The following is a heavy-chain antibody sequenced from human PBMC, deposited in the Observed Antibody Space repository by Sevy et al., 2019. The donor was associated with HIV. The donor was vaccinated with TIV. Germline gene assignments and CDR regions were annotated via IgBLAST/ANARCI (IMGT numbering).Heavy chain of an antibody. CDR2: ISDSGANI. V-gene: IGHV3-48*03. J-gene: IGHJ3*02. CDR1: GFTFSSYE. CDR3: VGEIHKSGPAFDI. Sequence: GGSLRLSCAVSGFTFSSYEMNWVRQAPGKGLEWVSYISDSGANIYYADSVKGRFTISRDSAKNSLYLQMNSLRAEDTAFYYCVGEIHKSGPAFDIWGQGTMVTVSS.